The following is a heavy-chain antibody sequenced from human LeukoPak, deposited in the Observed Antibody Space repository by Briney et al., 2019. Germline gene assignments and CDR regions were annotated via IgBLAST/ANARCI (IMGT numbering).Heavy chain of an antibody. CDR3: ARHGSCSRNTCSAVYMDV. V-gene: IGHV4-39*01. J-gene: IGHJ6*03. D-gene: IGHD2-2*01. Sequence: SETLSLTCTVSGGSISSSSYYWGWIRQPPGKGLEWIGSIYYSGSTYYNPSLKSRVTISVDTSKNQFSLKLSSVTAADTAVYYCARHGSCSRNTCSAVYMDVWGKGTTVTVSS. CDR1: GGSISSSSYY. CDR2: IYYSGST.